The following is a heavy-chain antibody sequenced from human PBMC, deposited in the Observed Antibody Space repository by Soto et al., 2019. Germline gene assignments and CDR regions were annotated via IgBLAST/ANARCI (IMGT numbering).Heavy chain of an antibody. CDR1: GYTFTSYD. J-gene: IGHJ6*02. CDR2: MNPNSGNT. D-gene: IGHD3-3*01. V-gene: IGHV1-8*01. CDR3: ARKYDGKDV. Sequence: ASVKVSCKAAGYTFTSYDINWVRQATGQGLEWMGWMNPNSGNTGYAQKFQGRITMTRNTSISTAYMDLYSLRSEDTAVYYCARKYDGKDVWGQGTTVTVSS.